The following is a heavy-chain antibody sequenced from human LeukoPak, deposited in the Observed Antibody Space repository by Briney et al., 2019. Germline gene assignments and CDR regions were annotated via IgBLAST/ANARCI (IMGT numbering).Heavy chain of an antibody. CDR2: ISGSGGSI. V-gene: IGHV3-23*01. J-gene: IGHJ5*02. CDR1: GFTFSSYA. Sequence: GGSLRLSCAASGFTFSSYAMSWVRQAPGKGLEWVSAISGSGGSIYYADSVKGRFTISRDNSKNTLYLQTNSLRAEDTAVYYCAKPGIAAAGTGWFDPWGQGTLVTVSS. CDR3: AKPGIAAAGTGWFDP. D-gene: IGHD6-13*01.